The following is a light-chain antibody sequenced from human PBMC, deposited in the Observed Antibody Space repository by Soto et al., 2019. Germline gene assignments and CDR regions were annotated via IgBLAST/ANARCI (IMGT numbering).Light chain of an antibody. J-gene: IGKJ1*01. Sequence: DVVMTQSPLSLPVTLGQPASISCRSSQSLVYSDGNAYLNWFQQRPGQSPRRLIYKASNRDSGVPDRFSGSGSVTDFTLQITRVEAEDVGVSYCLPGTHWPPTFGRGTRVEI. V-gene: IGKV2-30*01. CDR1: QSLVYSDGNAY. CDR3: LPGTHWPPT. CDR2: KAS.